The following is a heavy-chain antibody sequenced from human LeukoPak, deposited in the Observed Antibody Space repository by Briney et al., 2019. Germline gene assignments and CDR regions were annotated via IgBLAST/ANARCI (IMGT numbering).Heavy chain of an antibody. CDR3: ARSDSSGPIFDY. CDR2: IYHSGST. Sequence: SETLSLTCTVSGGSISSSNWWSWVRQPPGKGLEWIGEIYHSGSTNYNPSLKSRVTISVDKSKNQFSLKLSSVTAADTAVYYCARSDSSGPIFDYWGQGTLVTVSS. V-gene: IGHV4-4*02. CDR1: GGSISSSNW. D-gene: IGHD3-22*01. J-gene: IGHJ4*02.